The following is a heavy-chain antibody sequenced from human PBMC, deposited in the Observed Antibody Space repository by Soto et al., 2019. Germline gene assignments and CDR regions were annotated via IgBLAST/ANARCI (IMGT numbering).Heavy chain of an antibody. V-gene: IGHV3-30-3*01. CDR3: ARVPLSKWELPYYFDY. J-gene: IGHJ4*02. D-gene: IGHD1-26*01. Sequence: GGSLRLSCAASGFTFSSYAMHRVRQAPGKGLEWVAVISYDGSNKYYADSVKGRFTISRDNSKNTLYLQMNSLRAEDTAVYYCARVPLSKWELPYYFDYWGQGTLVPVSS. CDR1: GFTFSSYA. CDR2: ISYDGSNK.